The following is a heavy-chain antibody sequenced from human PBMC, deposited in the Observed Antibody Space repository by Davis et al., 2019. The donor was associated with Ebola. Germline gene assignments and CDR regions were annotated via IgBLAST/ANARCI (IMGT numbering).Heavy chain of an antibody. CDR2: IYHSGST. CDR3: ARDYVY. D-gene: IGHD1-14*01. Sequence: SETLSLTCTVSGGSMSSYYWSWIRQPPGKGLEWIGYIYHSGSTNYSPSLKSRVTISADTSKNQFSLRLKSVTAADTAIYYCARDYVYWGQGILVTVSS. V-gene: IGHV4-59*12. J-gene: IGHJ4*02. CDR1: GGSMSSYY.